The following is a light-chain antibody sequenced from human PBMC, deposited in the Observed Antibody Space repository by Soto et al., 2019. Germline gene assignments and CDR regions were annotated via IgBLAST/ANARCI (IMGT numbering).Light chain of an antibody. CDR2: EVN. Sequence: QSALTQPPSASGSPGQSVTISCTGTSSDVGGYNYVSWHQQHPGKAPKLMIYEVNKRPSGVPDRFSGSKSGNTASLTVSGLQAEDEADYYCSSFAGGNNLVFGGGTKLTVL. J-gene: IGLJ3*02. CDR3: SSFAGGNNLV. V-gene: IGLV2-8*01. CDR1: SSDVGGYNY.